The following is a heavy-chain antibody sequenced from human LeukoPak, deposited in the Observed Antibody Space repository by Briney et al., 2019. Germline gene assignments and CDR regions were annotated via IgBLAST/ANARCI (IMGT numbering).Heavy chain of an antibody. J-gene: IGHJ5*02. V-gene: IGHV3-30*02. Sequence: GGSLRLSCAGSGFSFSSYGMHWVRQAPGKGLEWMAFIRSDGSNKYYADSVKGRFTISRDNAKNSLYLQMNSLRAEDTAVYYCAKDGSGSFWFDPWGQGTLVTVSS. CDR3: AKDGSGSFWFDP. CDR2: IRSDGSNK. CDR1: GFSFSSYG. D-gene: IGHD3-10*01.